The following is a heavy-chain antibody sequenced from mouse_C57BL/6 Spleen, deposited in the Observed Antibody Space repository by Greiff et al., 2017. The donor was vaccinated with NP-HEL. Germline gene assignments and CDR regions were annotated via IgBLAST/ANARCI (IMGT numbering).Heavy chain of an antibody. Sequence: QVQLQQSGAELARPGASVKMSCKASGYTFTSYTMHWVKQRPGQGLEWIGYINPSSGYTKSNQKFKDKATLTADKSASTAYKQLSSLTSEDAAVYYCARGIITTVVAKDWYFDVWGTGTTVTVSS. CDR3: ARGIITTVVAKDWYFDV. D-gene: IGHD1-1*01. V-gene: IGHV1-4*01. CDR2: INPSSGYT. J-gene: IGHJ1*03. CDR1: GYTFTSYT.